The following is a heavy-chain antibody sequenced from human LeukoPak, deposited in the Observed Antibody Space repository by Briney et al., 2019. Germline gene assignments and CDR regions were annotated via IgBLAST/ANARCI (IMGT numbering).Heavy chain of an antibody. CDR2: IYYSGST. CDR3: ARHFSVATLDY. D-gene: IGHD6-19*01. Sequence: SETLSLTCTVSGGSISSYYWSWIRQPPGKGLEWIGYIYYSGSTNYNPSLKSRVTISVDTSKNQFSLKLSSVTAADTAVYYCARHFSVATLDYWGQGTLLTVSS. J-gene: IGHJ4*02. V-gene: IGHV4-59*08. CDR1: GGSISSYY.